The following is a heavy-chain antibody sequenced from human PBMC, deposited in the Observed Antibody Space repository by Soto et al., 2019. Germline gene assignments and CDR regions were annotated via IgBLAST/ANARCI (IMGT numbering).Heavy chain of an antibody. V-gene: IGHV3-23*01. D-gene: IGHD3-3*01. CDR1: GFTFSNYA. J-gene: IGHJ4*02. CDR2: IGGSGGTT. Sequence: GGSLRLSCAASGFTFSNYAMSWVRQAPGKGLEWVSGIGGSGGTTYYADSVKGRFTISRDNFKSMLYLQMNSLRAEDTAVYYCTSNDFWSGYVHKFDCWGQGTLVTISS. CDR3: TSNDFWSGYVHKFDC.